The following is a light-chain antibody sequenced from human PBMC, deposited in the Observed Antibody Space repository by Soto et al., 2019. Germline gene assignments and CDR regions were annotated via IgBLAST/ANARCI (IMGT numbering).Light chain of an antibody. CDR2: VAS. CDR3: QQYNNWRQT. J-gene: IGKJ1*01. Sequence: EIVMTQSPATLSVSPGERATLSCRASQSVISKLAWYQQKPGQAPRLLIYVASARATGVPARFSGSGSGTQFTLTISSLQSEDFAVYYCQQYNNWRQTFGQGTKVDIK. V-gene: IGKV3-15*01. CDR1: QSVISK.